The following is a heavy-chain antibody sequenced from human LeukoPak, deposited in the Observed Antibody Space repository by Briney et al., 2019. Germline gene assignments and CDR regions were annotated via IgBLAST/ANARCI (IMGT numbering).Heavy chain of an antibody. Sequence: GGSLRLSCAASGFTFSSYSMNWVRQAPGKGLEWVSSISSSGSYIYYADSVKGRFTISRDNANKSLYLQLNSLRAEDAAVYFCAREPIYGLNFDYWGQGTLVTVSS. D-gene: IGHD2/OR15-2a*01. J-gene: IGHJ4*02. CDR1: GFTFSSYS. CDR2: ISSSGSYI. CDR3: AREPIYGLNFDY. V-gene: IGHV3-21*01.